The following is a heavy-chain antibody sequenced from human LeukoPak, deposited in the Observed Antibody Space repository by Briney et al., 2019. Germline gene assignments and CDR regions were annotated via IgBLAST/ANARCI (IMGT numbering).Heavy chain of an antibody. CDR2: IYYSGST. CDR1: GGSISSSSYY. CDR3: ARDRYYYDSSGYYIFDY. J-gene: IGHJ4*02. D-gene: IGHD3-22*01. Sequence: PSETLSLTCTVSGGSISSSSYYWGWIRQPPGKGLEWIGSIYYSGSTYYNPSLKSRVTISVDTSKNQFSLKLSSVTAADTAVYYCARDRYYYDSSGYYIFDYWGQGTLVTVSS. V-gene: IGHV4-39*07.